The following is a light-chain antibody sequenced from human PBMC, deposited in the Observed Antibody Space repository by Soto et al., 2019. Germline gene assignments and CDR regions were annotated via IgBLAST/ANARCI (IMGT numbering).Light chain of an antibody. CDR2: DVS. V-gene: IGLV2-11*01. J-gene: IGLJ2*01. Sequence: QSALTQSRSVSGSPGQSVTISCTGTSSDVGGYNYVSWYQQHPGKAPKLMIYDVSKRPPGAPDRFSGSKSGNTASLTISGLQSEEEDDYYCCSYAGSRVVFCGGTKVTVL. CDR3: CSYAGSRVV. CDR1: SSDVGGYNY.